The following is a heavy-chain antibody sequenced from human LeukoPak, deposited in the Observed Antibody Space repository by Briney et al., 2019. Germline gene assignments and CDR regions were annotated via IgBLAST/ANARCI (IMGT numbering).Heavy chain of an antibody. CDR1: GFTFSSYG. V-gene: IGHV3-23*01. J-gene: IGHJ5*02. Sequence: GGTLRLSCAASGFTFSSYGMSWVRQAPGKGLEWVSAISGSGGSTYYADSVKGRFTISRDNFKNTLYLQMNSLRAEDTAVYYCAKRSNPYGDYRSNWFDPWGQGTLVTVSS. CDR2: ISGSGGST. CDR3: AKRSNPYGDYRSNWFDP. D-gene: IGHD4-17*01.